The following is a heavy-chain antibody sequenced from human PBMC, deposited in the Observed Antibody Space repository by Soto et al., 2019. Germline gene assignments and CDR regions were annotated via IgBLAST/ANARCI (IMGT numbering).Heavy chain of an antibody. D-gene: IGHD1-26*01. CDR3: ARDPTYYGTYYFDY. V-gene: IGHV1-69*13. J-gene: IGHJ4*02. CDR1: GGTFSSYA. CDR2: IIPIFGTA. Sequence: VASVKVSCKASGGTFSSYAISWVRQAPGQGLEWMGGIIPIFGTANYAQKFQGRVTITADESTSTAYMELSSLRSEDTAVYYCARDPTYYGTYYFDYWGQGTLVTVSS.